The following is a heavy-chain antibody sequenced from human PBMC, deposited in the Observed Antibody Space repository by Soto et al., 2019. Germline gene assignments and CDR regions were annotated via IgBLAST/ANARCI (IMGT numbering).Heavy chain of an antibody. J-gene: IGHJ4*02. V-gene: IGHV1-69*02. CDR1: GGTFSSYT. D-gene: IGHD3-16*01. CDR3: ATDVDLPYEF. Sequence: QVQLVQSGAEVKKPGSSVKVSCKTSGGTFSSYTVNWVRQAPGQGPEWMGRIIPILGKPNYAQKFQGRVTSTADTSTSTAYMEVTSLRSEETAVNYCATDVDLPYEFWGQGTLVNVS. CDR2: IIPILGKP.